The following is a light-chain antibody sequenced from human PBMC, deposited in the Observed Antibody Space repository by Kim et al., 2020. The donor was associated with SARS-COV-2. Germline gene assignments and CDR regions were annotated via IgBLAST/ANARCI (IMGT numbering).Light chain of an antibody. CDR2: DAS. V-gene: IGKV3-15*01. CDR1: QSVSSD. J-gene: IGKJ4*01. Sequence: SPGDSATPSCRASQSVSSDLAWYQQKPGQTPRLLIYDASTRATDIPARFSGSGSGTEFTLTITSLQSGDVAVYYCQQYNNWPPLTFGGGTKVDIK. CDR3: QQYNNWPPLT.